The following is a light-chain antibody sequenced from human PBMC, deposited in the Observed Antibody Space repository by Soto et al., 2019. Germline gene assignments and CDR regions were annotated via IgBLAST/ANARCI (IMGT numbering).Light chain of an antibody. J-gene: IGLJ1*01. V-gene: IGLV2-14*01. Sequence: QSALTQPASVSGSPGQSSTISCTGTSSDVGCYNYVSWYQQHPGKAPKLMIYEVSNRPSGVSNRFSGSKSGNTASLTISGLQAEYEADYYCSSYTSSSTLYVFGTGTELTLL. CDR1: SSDVGCYNY. CDR2: EVS. CDR3: SSYTSSSTLYV.